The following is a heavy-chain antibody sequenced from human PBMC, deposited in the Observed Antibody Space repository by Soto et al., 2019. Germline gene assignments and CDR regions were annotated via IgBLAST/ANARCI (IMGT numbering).Heavy chain of an antibody. Sequence: ASVKVSCKASGGSFNNYAISWVRQAPGQGLEGMGGLIPIFDAAKYAHKFQGRVTITADKVTNTVYMELTSLRSENTAVYYCARDLSPHFAGGDFYYAMNVWGRGTTVTSP. D-gene: IGHD3-10*01. CDR3: ARDLSPHFAGGDFYYAMNV. CDR2: LIPIFDAA. J-gene: IGHJ6*02. V-gene: IGHV1-69*06. CDR1: GGSFNNYA.